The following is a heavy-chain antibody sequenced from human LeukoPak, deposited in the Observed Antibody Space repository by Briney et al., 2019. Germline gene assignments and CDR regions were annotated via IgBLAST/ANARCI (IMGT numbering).Heavy chain of an antibody. Sequence: GGSLRLSCAASGFIFYDYAMHWVRQAPGKGLEWVSGISWNSGSIGYADSVKGRFTISRDSAKNSPYLQMNSLRAEDTALYYCAKEKRYCSGGSCYRPLDYWGQGTLVTVSS. CDR2: ISWNSGSI. J-gene: IGHJ4*02. CDR3: AKEKRYCSGGSCYRPLDY. V-gene: IGHV3-9*01. CDR1: GFIFYDYA. D-gene: IGHD2-15*01.